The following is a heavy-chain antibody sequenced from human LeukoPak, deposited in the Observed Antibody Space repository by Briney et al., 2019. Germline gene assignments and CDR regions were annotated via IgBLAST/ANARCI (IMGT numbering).Heavy chain of an antibody. J-gene: IGHJ4*02. CDR3: ARAPLEWSEIQYFDY. CDR2: IIPIFGTA. D-gene: IGHD3-3*01. CDR1: GGTLSSYA. V-gene: IGHV1-69*05. Sequence: GSSVKVSCKASGGTLSSYAISWVRQAPGQGLEWMGGIIPIFGTANYAQKFQGRVTITTDESTSTAYMELSSLRSEDTAVYYCARAPLEWSEIQYFDYWGQGTLVTVSS.